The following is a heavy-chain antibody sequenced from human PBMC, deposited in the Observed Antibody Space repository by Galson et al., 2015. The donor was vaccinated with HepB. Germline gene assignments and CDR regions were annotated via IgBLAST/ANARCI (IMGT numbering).Heavy chain of an antibody. CDR1: GFRFNSYG. Sequence: SLRLSCAGSGFRFNSYGIHWVRQSPGKGLEWISFISYDATNKYYTDSVKGRFSISRDNSKNTVSLQMHGLRPEDTAVYFCVKDGLYLTSWIHSDGFDLWGQGLTVTVTS. CDR2: ISYDATNK. J-gene: IGHJ6*02. V-gene: IGHV3-30*18. CDR3: VKDGLYLTSWIHSDGFDL. D-gene: IGHD3/OR15-3a*01.